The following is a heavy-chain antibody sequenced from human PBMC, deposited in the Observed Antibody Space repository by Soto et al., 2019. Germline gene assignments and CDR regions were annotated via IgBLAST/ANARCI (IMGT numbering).Heavy chain of an antibody. CDR3: AKGGAAYAECES. Sequence: PGGSLRLSCAASGLTFSSYAMNWVRQAPGKGLEWVSTITFTGVSTYYADSVKGRFTISRDNSKNTLYLQMNSLRAEDTAMYYCAKGGAAYAECESWGQGTLVTVSS. CDR2: ITFTGVST. V-gene: IGHV3-23*01. D-gene: IGHD2-2*01. CDR1: GLTFSSYA. J-gene: IGHJ5*02.